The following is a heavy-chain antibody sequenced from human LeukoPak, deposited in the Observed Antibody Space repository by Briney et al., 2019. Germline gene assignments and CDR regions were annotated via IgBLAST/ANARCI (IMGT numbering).Heavy chain of an antibody. J-gene: IGHJ3*02. CDR2: ISSSSSYI. CDR1: GFTFSSYW. CDR3: ARVIGHYYGSGDAFDI. Sequence: PGGSLRLSCAASGFTFSSYWMSWVRQAPGKGLEWVSSISSSSSYIYYADSVKGRFTISRDNAKNSLYLQMNSLRAEDTAVYYCARVIGHYYGSGDAFDIWGQGTMVTVSS. D-gene: IGHD3-10*01. V-gene: IGHV3-21*01.